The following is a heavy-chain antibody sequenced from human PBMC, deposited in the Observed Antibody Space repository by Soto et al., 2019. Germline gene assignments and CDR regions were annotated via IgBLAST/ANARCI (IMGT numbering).Heavy chain of an antibody. D-gene: IGHD3-16*01. CDR1: GFTFSDYY. V-gene: IGHV3-11*01. J-gene: IGHJ4*02. CDR2: ISSSGSTI. Sequence: GGSLRLSCAASGFTFSDYYMSWIRQAPGKGLEWVSYISSSGSTIYYADSVKGRFTISRDNAKNSLYLQMNSLRAEDTAVYYCARAAFEYPWGSPGDFDYWGQGTLVTVSS. CDR3: ARAAFEYPWGSPGDFDY.